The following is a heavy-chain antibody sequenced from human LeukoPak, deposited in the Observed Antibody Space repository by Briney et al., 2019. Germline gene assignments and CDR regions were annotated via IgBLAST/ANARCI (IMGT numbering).Heavy chain of an antibody. V-gene: IGHV3-33*01. CDR1: GFTFSSYG. CDR3: ARDDSGSYYEKYYFAY. Sequence: GGSLRLSCAASGFTFSSYGMHWVRQAPGKGLEWVAVIWYDGSNKYYADSVKGRFTISRDNSKNTLYLQMNSLRAEDTAVYYWARDDSGSYYEKYYFAYGGQGPLAPVSS. D-gene: IGHD1-26*01. CDR2: IWYDGSNK. J-gene: IGHJ4*02.